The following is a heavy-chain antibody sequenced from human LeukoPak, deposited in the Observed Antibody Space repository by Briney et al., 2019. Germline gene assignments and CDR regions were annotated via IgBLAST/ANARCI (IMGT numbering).Heavy chain of an antibody. Sequence: ETLSLTCAVYGGSFSGYYWSWIRQPPGKGLEWIGEINHSGSTNYNPSLKSRVAISVDTSKNQFSLKLSSVTAADTAVYYRARGPPRYYYDSSGYHGEYYFDYWGQGTLVTVSS. CDR3: ARGPPRYYYDSSGYHGEYYFDY. D-gene: IGHD3-22*01. J-gene: IGHJ4*02. V-gene: IGHV4-34*01. CDR1: GGSFSGYY. CDR2: INHSGST.